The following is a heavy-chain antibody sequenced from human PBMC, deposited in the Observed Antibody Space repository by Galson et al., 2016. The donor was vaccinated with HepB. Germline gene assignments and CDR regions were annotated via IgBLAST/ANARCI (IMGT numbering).Heavy chain of an antibody. CDR3: ASEDYSFRY. CDR2: IDHSETT. J-gene: IGHJ4*02. D-gene: IGHD3-10*01. V-gene: IGHV4-4*02. Sequence: ETLSLTCTVSGASIVSAHWCSWVRQPPGKGLEWIGEIDHSETTHYNPSLESRVSISVDNSNNQFSLKLSSVTAADTAVYYCASEDYSFRYWGQGTLVTVSS. CDR1: GASIVSAHW.